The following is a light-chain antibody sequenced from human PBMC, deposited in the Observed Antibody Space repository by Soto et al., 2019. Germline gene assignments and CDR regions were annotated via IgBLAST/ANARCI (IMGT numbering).Light chain of an antibody. Sequence: QLVLTQSSSASASLGSSVKLTCTLSSGHSSFSIAWHQQQPGKAPRYLMKLEGSGSCNKGSGVPDRFSGSSSGADRYLTISNLQSEDEADYYCETWDRNTRVFGTGTKLTVL. CDR2: LEGSGSC. J-gene: IGLJ1*01. CDR3: ETWDRNTRV. V-gene: IGLV4-60*03. CDR1: SGHSSFS.